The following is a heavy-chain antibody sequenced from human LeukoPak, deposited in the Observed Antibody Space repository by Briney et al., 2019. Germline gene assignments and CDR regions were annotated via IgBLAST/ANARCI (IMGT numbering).Heavy chain of an antibody. CDR1: GGSISSGSYY. CDR3: ARETLSIAAAGMGSGAFDI. CDR2: IYTSGST. V-gene: IGHV4-61*02. Sequence: SETLSLTCTVSGGSISSGSYYWSWIRQPAGKGLEWIGRIYTSGSTNYNPSLKSRVTISVDTSKNQFSLKLSSVTAADTAVYYCARETLSIAAAGMGSGAFDIWGQGTMVTVSS. D-gene: IGHD6-13*01. J-gene: IGHJ3*02.